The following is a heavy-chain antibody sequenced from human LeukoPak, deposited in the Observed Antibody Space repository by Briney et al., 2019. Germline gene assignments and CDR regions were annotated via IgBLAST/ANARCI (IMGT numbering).Heavy chain of an antibody. D-gene: IGHD6-19*01. J-gene: IGHJ5*01. V-gene: IGHV1-2*02. CDR1: GYTFTGYY. CDR2: INPNSGGT. Sequence: GASVKVSCKASGYTFTGYYMHWVRQAPGQGLEWMGWINPNSGGTNYAQKFQGRVTMTRDTSISTAYMELSRLTSDDTAVYYCARGGNEQWLALNWFDSWGQGTLVIVSS. CDR3: ARGGNEQWLALNWFDS.